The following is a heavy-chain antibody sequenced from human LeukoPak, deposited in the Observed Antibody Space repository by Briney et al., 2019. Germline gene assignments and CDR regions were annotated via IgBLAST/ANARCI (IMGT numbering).Heavy chain of an antibody. J-gene: IGHJ3*02. CDR3: AKGGWGNPFDI. D-gene: IGHD4-23*01. Sequence: PGGSLRLSCAASGFTFSSYVMSWVRQAPGKGLEWVSSISGSGGSTYYADSVKGRFTISRDSSRNTLSLQMNSLRAEDTAVYYCAKGGWGNPFDIWGQGTMVTVS. CDR2: ISGSGGST. V-gene: IGHV3-23*01. CDR1: GFTFSSYV.